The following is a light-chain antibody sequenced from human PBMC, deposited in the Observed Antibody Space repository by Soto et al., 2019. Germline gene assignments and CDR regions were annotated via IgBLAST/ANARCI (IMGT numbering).Light chain of an antibody. CDR2: DAS. V-gene: IGKV1-5*01. Sequence: DIQMTQSPSTLSASVGDGVTITCRASQSINNWLAWYQQKPGKAPKLLIYDASSLESGVPSRVSGSGSGTEFTLTISSLQPDDFGTYYCQHYNTYAITFGQGTRLEIK. J-gene: IGKJ5*01. CDR1: QSINNW. CDR3: QHYNTYAIT.